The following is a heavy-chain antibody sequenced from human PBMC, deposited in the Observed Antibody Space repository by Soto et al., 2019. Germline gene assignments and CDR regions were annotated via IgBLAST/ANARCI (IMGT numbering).Heavy chain of an antibody. Sequence: SVQVSCKASGGTLSSFINYPINWVRQAPGQGLEWMGGIVPNVGTVNYAQKFQGRVTITADKSTGTAYMEVSSLRSEDTALYYCARRDTSGFLRYFDNWGQGTLVTVSS. V-gene: IGHV1-69*06. J-gene: IGHJ4*02. D-gene: IGHD3-3*01. CDR1: GGTLSSFINYP. CDR2: IVPNVGTV. CDR3: ARRDTSGFLRYFDN.